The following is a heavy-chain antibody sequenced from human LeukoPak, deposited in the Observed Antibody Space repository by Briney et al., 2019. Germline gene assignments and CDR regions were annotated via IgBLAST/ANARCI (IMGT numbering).Heavy chain of an antibody. V-gene: IGHV3-23*01. CDR3: ARYFDWFYYGMDV. CDR2: ISGSGGST. Sequence: PGGSLRLSCAASGFTFSSYAMSWVRQAPGKGLEWVSAISGSGGSTYYADSVKGRFTISRDNSKNTLYLQMNSLRAEDTAVYYCARYFDWFYYGMDVWGQGTTVTVSS. CDR1: GFTFSSYA. J-gene: IGHJ6*02. D-gene: IGHD3-9*01.